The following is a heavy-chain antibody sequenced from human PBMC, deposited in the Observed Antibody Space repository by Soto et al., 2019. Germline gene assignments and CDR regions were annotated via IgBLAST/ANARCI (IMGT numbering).Heavy chain of an antibody. CDR2: SNGRNRNG. V-gene: IGHV3-21*01. J-gene: IGHJ3*01. CDR1: GFAFSTYA. CDR3: VREFLRTGDDALDL. Sequence: EEQLVESGGGLVKPGGSLRLSCAASGFAFSTYAMNWVRQAPGKGLEWVSCSNGRNRNGYYADSVKGRFVISRDNGENSLYLQMNSLRVEDTAVYYCVREFLRTGDDALDLWGQGTMVTVSS. D-gene: IGHD3-16*01.